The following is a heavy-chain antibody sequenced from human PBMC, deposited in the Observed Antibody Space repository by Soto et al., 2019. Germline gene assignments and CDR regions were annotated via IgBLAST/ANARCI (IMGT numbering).Heavy chain of an antibody. D-gene: IGHD3-10*01. V-gene: IGHV3-30-3*01. Sequence: QVQLVESGGGVVQPGRSLRLSCAASGFTFSNYAIHWVRQAPGKGLEWVTIISKDGNSKHYADSVKGRFTISRDNSKNTLFLQMNSLRPEDTAVYYCARDPQGNYCYIDYWGQGTPVTVSS. J-gene: IGHJ4*02. CDR3: ARDPQGNYCYIDY. CDR2: ISKDGNSK. CDR1: GFTFSNYA.